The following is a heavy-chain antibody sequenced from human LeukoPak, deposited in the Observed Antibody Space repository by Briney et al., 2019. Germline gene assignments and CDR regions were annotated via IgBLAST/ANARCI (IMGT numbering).Heavy chain of an antibody. V-gene: IGHV3-30*02. D-gene: IGHD3-22*01. J-gene: IGHJ4*02. Sequence: GGSLRLSCAASGFTFSSYGMHWVRQAPGKGLEGVAFIRYDGSNKYYADSVKGRFTISRDNSKNTPYLQMNRLRAEDTAVYYCAKGDSSGYYGGYWGQGTLVTVSS. CDR2: IRYDGSNK. CDR3: AKGDSSGYYGGY. CDR1: GFTFSSYG.